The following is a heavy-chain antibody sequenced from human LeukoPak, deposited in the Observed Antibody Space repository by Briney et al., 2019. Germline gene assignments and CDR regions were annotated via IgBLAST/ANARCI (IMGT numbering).Heavy chain of an antibody. V-gene: IGHV3-30*03. J-gene: IGHJ4*02. CDR1: GFTFSNYW. Sequence: PGGSLRLSCAASGFTFSNYWMTWVRQAPGKGLEWVAVISYDGSNKYYADSVKGRFTISRDNSKNTLYLQMNSLRAEDTAVYYCARDNKWELFALDYWGQGTLVTVSS. CDR2: ISYDGSNK. CDR3: ARDNKWELFALDY. D-gene: IGHD1-26*01.